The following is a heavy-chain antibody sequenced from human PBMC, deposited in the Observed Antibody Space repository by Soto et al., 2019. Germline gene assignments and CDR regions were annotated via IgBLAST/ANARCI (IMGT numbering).Heavy chain of an antibody. CDR1: GGSISSGGYY. CDR2: IYYSGST. CDR3: AGGCAYSSSWYWEGDYYCGMDV. D-gene: IGHD6-13*01. J-gene: IGHJ6*02. V-gene: IGHV4-31*03. Sequence: QVQLQESGPGLVKPSQTLSLTCTVSGGSISSGGYYWSWIRQHPGTGLEWIGYIYYSGSTYYNPSLKGRVNISVHTSKNQFSLKLSSVTAADTAVYYCAGGCAYSSSWYWEGDYYCGMDVWGQGTTVTVSS.